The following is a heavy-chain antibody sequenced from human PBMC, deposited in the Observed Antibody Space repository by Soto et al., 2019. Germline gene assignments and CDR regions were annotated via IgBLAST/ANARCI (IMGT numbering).Heavy chain of an antibody. D-gene: IGHD3-10*01. V-gene: IGHV1-46*01. J-gene: IGHJ4*02. CDR3: TRADSGVVILPDVRPLFDL. CDR2: INPSGGYT. CDR1: GYDFLNFN. Sequence: QMQMLQSGAEVRKPWASVKVSCKTSGYDFLNFNIHWVRQAPGQGLEWMAVINPSGGYTRHAQKLPGRFTLTRDTSATTVYMALSGLSSEDTAVYYCTRADSGVVILPDVRPLFDLWGQGTLVVVSS.